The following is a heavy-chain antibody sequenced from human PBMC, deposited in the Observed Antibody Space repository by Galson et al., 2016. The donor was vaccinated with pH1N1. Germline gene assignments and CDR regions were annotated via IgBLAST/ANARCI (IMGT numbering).Heavy chain of an antibody. CDR2: IKQDGSEK. CDR1: GFTFSSYW. D-gene: IGHD3-10*01. Sequence: SLRLSCAASGFTFSSYWMTWVRQAPGKGLEWVASIKQDGSEKYYVDSVKGRFTISRDNAKNSLDLQMNSLRAEDTAVYYCARVRFMARGTFDYWGQGALVTVSS. CDR3: ARVRFMARGTFDY. V-gene: IGHV3-7*03. J-gene: IGHJ4*02.